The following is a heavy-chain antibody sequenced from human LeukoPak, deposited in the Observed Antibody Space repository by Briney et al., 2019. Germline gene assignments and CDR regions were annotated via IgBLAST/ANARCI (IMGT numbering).Heavy chain of an antibody. CDR3: ARDPSAVGATTFDY. CDR2: ISGSGAST. CDR1: GFTFSSYA. Sequence: GGSLRLSCAASGFTFSSYAMNWVRQAPGKGLEWVSGISGSGASTSYADSVKGRFTISRDNSRNTIYLQMNSLRAEDTAVYYCARDPSAVGATTFDYWGQGTLVTVSS. D-gene: IGHD1-26*01. V-gene: IGHV3-23*01. J-gene: IGHJ4*02.